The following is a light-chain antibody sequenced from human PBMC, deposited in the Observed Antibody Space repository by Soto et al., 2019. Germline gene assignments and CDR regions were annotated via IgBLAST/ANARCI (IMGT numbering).Light chain of an antibody. CDR1: QTVLHDTDSRNY. CDR3: QQYYGTPPT. J-gene: IGKJ2*01. V-gene: IGKV4-1*01. CDR2: WAS. Sequence: EIVMTQSPEFLSVSLGETATINCKSTQTVLHDTDSRNYLSWFQQKPGQPPKLLISWASTRESGVPARFSVSGSETDFTLTISDLQAEDVAVYYGQQYYGTPPTFGQGSKLDIK.